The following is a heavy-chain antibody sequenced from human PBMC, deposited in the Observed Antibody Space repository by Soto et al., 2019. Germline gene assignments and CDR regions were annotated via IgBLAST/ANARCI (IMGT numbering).Heavy chain of an antibody. CDR3: AKDRRQLEVGDYFDY. V-gene: IGHV3-23*01. Sequence: GGSLRLSCAASGFTFSSYAMSWVRQAPGKGLEWVSAISGSGGSTYYADSVKGRFTISRDNSKNTLYLQMNSLRAEDTTVYYCAKDRRQLEVGDYFDYWGPGTLVTVSS. J-gene: IGHJ4*02. CDR2: ISGSGGST. D-gene: IGHD1-1*01. CDR1: GFTFSSYA.